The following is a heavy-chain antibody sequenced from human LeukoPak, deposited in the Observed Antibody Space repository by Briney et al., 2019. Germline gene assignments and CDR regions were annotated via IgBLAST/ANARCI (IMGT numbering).Heavy chain of an antibody. CDR3: ARVRANYDILTGHFDY. D-gene: IGHD3-9*01. CDR1: GGTFSNYA. J-gene: IGHJ4*02. Sequence: ASVKVSCKASGGTFSNYAISWVRQAPGQGLEWMGGIIPIFGTANYAQKFQGRVTITADKSTSTTYMELSSLRSEDTAVYYCARVRANYDILTGHFDYWGQGTLVTVSS. V-gene: IGHV1-69*06. CDR2: IIPIFGTA.